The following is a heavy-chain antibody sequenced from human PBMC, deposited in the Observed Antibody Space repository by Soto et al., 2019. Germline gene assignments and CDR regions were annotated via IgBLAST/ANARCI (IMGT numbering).Heavy chain of an antibody. CDR1: GFTFSSHA. Sequence: PRGSLRLSCAASGFTFSSHAMNWVRQAPGKGLEWVSVISGSGDSTYYADSVKGRFTISRDNSKNTLYLQMNSLRAEDTAVYYCAKDYVWEGVPSDYYYYGMAVWGQGTTVTVSS. CDR2: ISGSGDST. CDR3: AKDYVWEGVPSDYYYYGMAV. D-gene: IGHD3-16*01. J-gene: IGHJ6*02. V-gene: IGHV3-23*01.